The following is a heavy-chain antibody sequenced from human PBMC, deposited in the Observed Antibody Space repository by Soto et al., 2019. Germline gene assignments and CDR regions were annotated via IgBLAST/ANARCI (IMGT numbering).Heavy chain of an antibody. V-gene: IGHV4-34*01. J-gene: IGHJ6*03. CDR3: ARERQQLIRTYYMDV. CDR2: INHSGST. Sequence: SETLSLTCAVYGGSFSGYYWSWIRQPPGKGLEWIGEINHSGSTNYNPSLKSRVTISVDTSKNQFSLKLSSVTAADTAVYYCARERQQLIRTYYMDVWGKGTTVTVSS. D-gene: IGHD6-13*01. CDR1: GGSFSGYY.